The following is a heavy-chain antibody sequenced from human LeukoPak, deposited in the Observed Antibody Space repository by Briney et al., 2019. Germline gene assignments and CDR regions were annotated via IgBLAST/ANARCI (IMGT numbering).Heavy chain of an antibody. D-gene: IGHD6-19*01. V-gene: IGHV4-39*07. CDR1: GGSISSSSYY. CDR2: IYYSGST. CDR3: ARVGSGWEAFDY. Sequence: SETLSLTCTVSGGSISSSSYYWGWIRQPPGKGLGWIGSIYYSGSTYYNPSLKSRVTISVDTSKNQFSLKLSSVTAADTAVYYCARVGSGWEAFDYWGQGTLVTVSS. J-gene: IGHJ4*02.